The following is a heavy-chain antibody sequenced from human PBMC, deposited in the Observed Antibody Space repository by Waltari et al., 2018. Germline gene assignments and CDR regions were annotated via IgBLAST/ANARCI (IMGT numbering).Heavy chain of an antibody. D-gene: IGHD1-26*01. V-gene: IGHV1-69-2*01. J-gene: IGHJ4*02. CDR3: ATFHRSYWGGGY. CDR2: VDPEDGEQ. Sequence: EVQLVQSGAEVKKPGATVKLSCKASGYTFPDYYMHWVQQAPGKGLEWMGRVDPEDGEQKYAEKFQGRVTITADTSTDTAYMELSSLRSEDTAVYYCATFHRSYWGGGYWGQGTLVTVSS. CDR1: GYTFPDYY.